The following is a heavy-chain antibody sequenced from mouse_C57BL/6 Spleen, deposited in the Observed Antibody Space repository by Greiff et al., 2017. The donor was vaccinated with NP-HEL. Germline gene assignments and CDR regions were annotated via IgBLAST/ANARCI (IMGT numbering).Heavy chain of an antibody. V-gene: IGHV1-69*01. CDR2: IDPSDSYT. CDR1: GYTFTSYW. D-gene: IGHD1-1*01. CDR3: ARSHYYGSSYLYYFDY. J-gene: IGHJ2*01. Sequence: VQLQQPGAELVMPGASVKLSCKASGYTFTSYWMHWVKQRPGQGLEWIGEIDPSDSYTNYTQKFKGKSTLTVDKSSSTAYMQLSSLTSEDSAVYYCARSHYYGSSYLYYFDYWGQGTTLTVSS.